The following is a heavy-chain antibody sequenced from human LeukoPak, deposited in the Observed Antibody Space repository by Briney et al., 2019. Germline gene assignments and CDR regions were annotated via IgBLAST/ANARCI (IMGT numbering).Heavy chain of an antibody. J-gene: IGHJ4*02. CDR3: ARASGGVSGYDLYYLDY. Sequence: GGSLRLSCAASGFTFSRYTMNWVRQVPGKGLEWVSCISGGSGSSSYIYYADSVKGRFTISRDNAKNSLYLQMSSLRAEDTAVYYCARASGGVSGYDLYYLDYWGQGTLVTVSS. D-gene: IGHD5-12*01. CDR1: GFTFSRYT. V-gene: IGHV3-21*01. CDR2: ISGGSGSSSYI.